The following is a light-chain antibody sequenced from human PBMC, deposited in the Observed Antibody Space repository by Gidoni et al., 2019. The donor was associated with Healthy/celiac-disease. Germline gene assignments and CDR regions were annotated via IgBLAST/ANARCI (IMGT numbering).Light chain of an antibody. J-gene: IGKJ3*01. V-gene: IGKV1-39*01. CDR1: QSISSY. CDR3: QQSYSTPL. Sequence: DIQMTQSPSSLSASVGDRVTITCRASQSISSYLNWYHQKPGKAPKLLIYAASSLPSGVPSSFSGSGSGTDFTLTISSLQPEYFATYYCQQSYSTPLFGPGTKVDIK. CDR2: AAS.